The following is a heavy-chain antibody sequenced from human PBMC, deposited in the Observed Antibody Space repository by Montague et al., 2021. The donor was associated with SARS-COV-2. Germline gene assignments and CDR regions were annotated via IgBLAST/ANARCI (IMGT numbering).Heavy chain of an antibody. CDR2: TYYRSKWYN. CDR3: TQERGPGRTSWYYFDY. D-gene: IGHD6-13*01. CDR1: GDSVSSNIAA. J-gene: IGHJ4*02. V-gene: IGHV6-1*01. Sequence: CAISGDSVSSNIAAWSWIRQSPSRGLEWLGRTYYRSKWYNDYAVSVRSRITISPDTSKNQFSLQLNSVTHEDTAVYYCTQERGPGRTSWYYFDYWGQGTLVTVSS.